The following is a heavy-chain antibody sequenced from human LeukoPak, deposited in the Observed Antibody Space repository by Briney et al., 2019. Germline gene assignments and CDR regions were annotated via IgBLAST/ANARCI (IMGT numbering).Heavy chain of an antibody. Sequence: GGSLRLSCAASGFTVSSNYMSWVRQAPGKGLEWVSIIYSGGSTFYADSVKGRFTISRDNSKNTLYLQMNSLRAEDTAVYYCARARSSYGYGDAFDIWGQGTMVTVSS. CDR3: ARARSSYGYGDAFDI. V-gene: IGHV3-53*05. CDR1: GFTVSSNY. CDR2: IYSGGST. J-gene: IGHJ3*02. D-gene: IGHD5-18*01.